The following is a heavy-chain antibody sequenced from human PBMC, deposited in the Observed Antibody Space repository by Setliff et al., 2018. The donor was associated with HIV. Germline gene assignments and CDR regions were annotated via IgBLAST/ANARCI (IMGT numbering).Heavy chain of an antibody. V-gene: IGHV4-31*03. CDR1: GGSISSGGYY. CDR2: IYYTGST. D-gene: IGHD2-2*01. CDR3: ATKPRPIVVMPSATYWHFDL. J-gene: IGHJ2*01. Sequence: KTSETLSLTCTVSGGSISSGGYYWSWIRQHPGKGLEWIGYIYYTGSTYYNPSLKSRVTISIDTSKNQFSLKLGSVTAADTAIYYCATKPRPIVVMPSATYWHFDLWGRGTLVTVSS.